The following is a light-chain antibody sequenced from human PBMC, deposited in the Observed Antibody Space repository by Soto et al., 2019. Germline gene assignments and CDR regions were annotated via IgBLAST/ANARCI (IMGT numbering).Light chain of an antibody. CDR1: QSVNRN. Sequence: EIVMTQSPATLSVSPGERATLPCRASQSVNRNLAWYQQKPGQAPRLLIYGASPRAPGLPARFSGSGSETEFTPTISSLQSEDFAVYYCQQYNTWPLTFGGGTKVEIK. V-gene: IGKV3-15*01. CDR2: GAS. J-gene: IGKJ4*01. CDR3: QQYNTWPLT.